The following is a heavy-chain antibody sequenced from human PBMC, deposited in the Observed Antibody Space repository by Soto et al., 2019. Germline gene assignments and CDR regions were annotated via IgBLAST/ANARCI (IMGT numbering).Heavy chain of an antibody. Sequence: QVQLVQSGAEVKKPGASVKVSCKASGYTFTSYDINWVRQATGQGLEWMGWMSPNSGNTGYAQKFQGRVTMTRNTSISTAYMELGSLRSEDTAVYYCARLRVGATGTDYFDYWGQGTLVTVSS. CDR2: MSPNSGNT. CDR1: GYTFTSYD. CDR3: ARLRVGATGTDYFDY. J-gene: IGHJ4*02. V-gene: IGHV1-8*01. D-gene: IGHD1-26*01.